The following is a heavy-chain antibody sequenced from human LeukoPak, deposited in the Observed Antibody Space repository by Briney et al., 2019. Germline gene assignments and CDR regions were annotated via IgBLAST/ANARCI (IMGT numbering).Heavy chain of an antibody. J-gene: IGHJ6*03. CDR2: INPSGGST. D-gene: IGHD2-15*01. V-gene: IGHV1-46*01. Sequence: GASVKVSCTASGYTFTSYYMHWVRHAPGQGLEWMGIINPSGGSTSYAQKFQGRVTMTRDTSTSTVYMELSSLRSEDTAVYYCARDSVVVAATPRLYYYYYYMDVWGKGTTVTVSS. CDR3: ARDSVVVAATPRLYYYYYYMDV. CDR1: GYTFTSYY.